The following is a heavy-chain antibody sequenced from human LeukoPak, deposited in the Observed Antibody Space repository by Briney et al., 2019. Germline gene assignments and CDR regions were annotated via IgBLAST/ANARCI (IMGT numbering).Heavy chain of an antibody. CDR1: GFTFSSYP. J-gene: IGHJ4*02. CDR2: ISGSGATT. V-gene: IGHV3-23*01. Sequence: GESLKLSCAASGFTFSSYPMSWVRQAPGKGLEWVSGISGSGATTYYADSVKGRFTISRDNSKNMLYVQMNSLRDEDTAVYYCAKGHYYDSSGYYGCDYWGQGTLVTVSS. CDR3: AKGHYYDSSGYYGCDY. D-gene: IGHD3-22*01.